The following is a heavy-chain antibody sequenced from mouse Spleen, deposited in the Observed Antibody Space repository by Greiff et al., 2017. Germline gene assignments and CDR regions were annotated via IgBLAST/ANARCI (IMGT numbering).Heavy chain of an antibody. CDR1: GYTFNSYT. V-gene: IGHV1-4*01. CDR2: INPSSGYT. CDR3: ASRVYAVDY. J-gene: IGHJ4*01. Sequence: QVQLKQSGAELAGPGASVKMSCKASGYTFNSYTMHWVKQRPGQGLEWIGYINPSSGYTKYNQKFKDKATLTADKSSSTGYMQLISLTSDDSADYYCASRVYAVDYCVQATSVTVAS. D-gene: IGHD3-1*01.